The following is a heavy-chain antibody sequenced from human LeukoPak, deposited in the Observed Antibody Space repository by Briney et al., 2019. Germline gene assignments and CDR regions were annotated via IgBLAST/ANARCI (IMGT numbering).Heavy chain of an antibody. CDR2: IYYSGST. D-gene: IGHD5-24*01. Sequence: SEPLSLTCTVSGGSISSSSYYWGWIRPPPGKGLEWIGSIYYSGSTYYNPSLKSRVTISVDTSKNQFSLKLSSVTAADTAVYYCARLADGHKNSPWFDPWGQGTLVTVSS. V-gene: IGHV4-39*01. CDR1: GGSISSSSYY. J-gene: IGHJ5*02. CDR3: ARLADGHKNSPWFDP.